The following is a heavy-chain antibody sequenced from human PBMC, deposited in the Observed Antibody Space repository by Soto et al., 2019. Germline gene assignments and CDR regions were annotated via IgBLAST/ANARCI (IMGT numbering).Heavy chain of an antibody. CDR1: GGSISSGDYY. CDR3: ARAHYGDYGYGLDV. Sequence: SETLSLTCTVSGGSISSGDYYWSWIRQPPGKGLEWIGYIYYSGSTYYNPSLKSRVTISVDRSKNQFSLKLSSVTAADTAVYYCARAHYGDYGYGLDVWGQGTKVPVSS. J-gene: IGHJ6*02. V-gene: IGHV4-30-4*01. D-gene: IGHD4-17*01. CDR2: IYYSGST.